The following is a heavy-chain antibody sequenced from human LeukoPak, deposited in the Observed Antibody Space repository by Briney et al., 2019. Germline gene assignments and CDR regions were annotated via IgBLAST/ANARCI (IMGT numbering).Heavy chain of an antibody. J-gene: IGHJ3*02. CDR1: GGTFSSYA. CDR2: IIPNSGGT. V-gene: IGHV1-2*02. CDR3: ARGVLLQGRGAFDI. D-gene: IGHD1-26*01. Sequence: GASVKVSCKASGGTFSSYAISWVRQAPGQGLEWMGWIIPNSGGTKYAQKFQDRVTMTRDTSISTAYMELSSLTYDDTAVYYCARGVLLQGRGAFDIWGQGAMVTVSS.